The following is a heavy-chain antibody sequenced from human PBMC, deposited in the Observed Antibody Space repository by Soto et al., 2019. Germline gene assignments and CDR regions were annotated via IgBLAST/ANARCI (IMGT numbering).Heavy chain of an antibody. J-gene: IGHJ3*02. CDR2: ISSSSSYI. CDR1: GFTFSSYS. V-gene: IGHV3-21*01. Sequence: ESGGGLVKPGGSLRLSCAASGFTFSSYSMNWVRQAPGKGLEWVSSISSSSSYIYYADSVKGRVTISRDNAKNSLYLQMNSLRAEDTAVYYCARDHYYDSSGYYYESDAFDIWGQGTMVTVSS. CDR3: ARDHYYDSSGYYYESDAFDI. D-gene: IGHD3-22*01.